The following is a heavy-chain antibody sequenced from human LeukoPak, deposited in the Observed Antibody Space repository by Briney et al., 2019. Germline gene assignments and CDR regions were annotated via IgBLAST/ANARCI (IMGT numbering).Heavy chain of an antibody. Sequence: ASVKVSCKASGYTFTGYYMHWVRQAPGQGLEWMGWINPNSGGTNYAQKFQGRVTMTRDTSISTAYMELSRLRSDDTAVYYCARGPLLGYDTNDSGFDIWGQGTLVIVSS. CDR1: GYTFTGYY. CDR3: ARGPLLGYDTNDSGFDI. V-gene: IGHV1-2*02. CDR2: INPNSGGT. D-gene: IGHD3-22*01. J-gene: IGHJ3*02.